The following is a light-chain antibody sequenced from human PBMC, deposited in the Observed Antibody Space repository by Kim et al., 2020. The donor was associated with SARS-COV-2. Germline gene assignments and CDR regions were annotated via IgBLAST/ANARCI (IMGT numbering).Light chain of an antibody. CDR3: QAWDSSTAV. CDR1: KLGDKY. Sequence: SVYPGQTASITGSRDKLGDKYSCWYQQKPGQSPGLVIYQDSKRPSGIPGRFSGSNSGNTATLTISGTQAMDEADYYCQAWDSSTAVFGGGTQLTVL. CDR2: QDS. V-gene: IGLV3-1*01. J-gene: IGLJ2*01.